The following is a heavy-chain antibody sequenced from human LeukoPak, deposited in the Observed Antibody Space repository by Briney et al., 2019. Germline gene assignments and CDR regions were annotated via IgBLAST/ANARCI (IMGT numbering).Heavy chain of an antibody. J-gene: IGHJ4*02. Sequence: ASVKVSCKASGYTFTGYYMHWVRQAPGQGLEWMGWISAYNGNTNYAQKLQGRVTMTTDTSTSTAYMELRSLRSDDTAVYYCARTYGSGIDYWGQGTLVTVSS. D-gene: IGHD3-10*01. CDR1: GYTFTGYY. V-gene: IGHV1-18*04. CDR3: ARTYGSGIDY. CDR2: ISAYNGNT.